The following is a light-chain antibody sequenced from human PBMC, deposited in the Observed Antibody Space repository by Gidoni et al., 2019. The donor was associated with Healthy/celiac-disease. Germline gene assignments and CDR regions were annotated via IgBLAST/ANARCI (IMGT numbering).Light chain of an antibody. CDR3: QQYNSYLYS. CDR2: KAS. Sequence: DIQMTQSPSTLSASGGDRVTITCRASQSISSWLAWYQHKPGKAPKLLIDKASSLESGVPSRCSGSGSGTEFTLTISSLQPDDFATYCCQQYNSYLYSFGQGTKLEIK. V-gene: IGKV1-5*03. J-gene: IGKJ2*03. CDR1: QSISSW.